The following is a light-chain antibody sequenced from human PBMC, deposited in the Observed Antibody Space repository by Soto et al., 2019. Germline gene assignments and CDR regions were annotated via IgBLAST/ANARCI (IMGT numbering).Light chain of an antibody. CDR2: DVS. CDR3: SSYTSSSTVV. J-gene: IGLJ2*01. V-gene: IGLV2-14*01. CDR1: SSDVGGYNY. Sequence: QSVLTQPASVSGSPGQSITISCTGTSSDVGGYNYVSWYQQHPGKAPKLMIYDVSNRPSGVSNRFSGSKSGNTTTLTISGLQAEDEAHYYCSSYTSSSTVVFGGGTKLTDL.